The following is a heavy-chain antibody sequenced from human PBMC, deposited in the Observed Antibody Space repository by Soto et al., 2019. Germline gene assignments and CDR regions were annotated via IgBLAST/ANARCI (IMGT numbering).Heavy chain of an antibody. J-gene: IGHJ6*03. CDR1: GFTFSSYG. CDR2: IWYDGSNK. Sequence: GESLKISCAASGFTFSSYGMHWVRQAPGKGLEWVAVIWYDGSNKYYADSVKGRFTISRDNSKNTLYLQMNSLRAEDTAVYYCAREGSTGTSTYYYYYYMDVWGKGTTVTVSS. V-gene: IGHV3-33*01. CDR3: AREGSTGTSTYYYYYYMDV. D-gene: IGHD1-1*01.